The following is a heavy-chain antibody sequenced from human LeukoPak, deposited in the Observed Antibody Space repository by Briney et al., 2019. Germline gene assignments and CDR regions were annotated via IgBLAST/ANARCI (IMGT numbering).Heavy chain of an antibody. J-gene: IGHJ4*02. CDR1: GFTFSSYA. CDR3: ARPLVTAPLGN. CDR2: ILYDGSNK. Sequence: PGGSLRLSCAASGFTFSSYAMHWVRQAPGKGLEWVAVILYDGSNKYYADSVKGRFTISRDNSKNTLYLQMNSLRAEDTAVYYCARPLVTAPLGNWGQGTLVTVSS. V-gene: IGHV3-30-3*01. D-gene: IGHD2-21*02.